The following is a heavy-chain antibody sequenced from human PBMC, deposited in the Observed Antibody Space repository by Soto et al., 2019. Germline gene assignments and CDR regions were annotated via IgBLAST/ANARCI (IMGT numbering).Heavy chain of an antibody. D-gene: IGHD2-8*01. CDR3: TTEDRIVLMVYAIRTYYYYMDV. CDR2: IKSKTDGGTT. Sequence: GGSLRLSCAVSGFTFSNAWMSWVRQAPGKGLEWVGRIKSKTDGGTTDYAAPVKGRFTISRDDSKNTLYMQMNSLKTEDTAVYYCTTEDRIVLMVYAIRTYYYYMDVWGKGTTVTVSS. CDR1: GFTFSNAW. V-gene: IGHV3-15*01. J-gene: IGHJ6*03.